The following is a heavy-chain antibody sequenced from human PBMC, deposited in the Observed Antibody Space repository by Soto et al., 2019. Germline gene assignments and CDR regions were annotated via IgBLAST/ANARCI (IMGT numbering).Heavy chain of an antibody. D-gene: IGHD3-10*01. CDR3: ARYHYGSGTYRDFDY. J-gene: IGHJ4*02. CDR2: IYYSGST. V-gene: IGHV4-59*12. Sequence: SETLSLTCTVSGGSISSYYRSWIRQPPGKGLEWIGYIYYSGSTYYNPSLKSRVTISVDTSKNQFSLKLSSVTAADTAVYFCARYHYGSGTYRDFDYWGQGTLVTVYS. CDR1: GGSISSYY.